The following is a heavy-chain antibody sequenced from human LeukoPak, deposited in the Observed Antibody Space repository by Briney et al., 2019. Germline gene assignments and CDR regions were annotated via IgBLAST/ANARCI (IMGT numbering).Heavy chain of an antibody. D-gene: IGHD3-3*01. CDR1: GFTVSSYW. Sequence: GGSLRLSCAAPGFTVSSYWMSWVRHAPGKGRGWVANIKQDGSERYYMDSVKGRFTISRDNAKNSLYLQMNSLRAEDKAVYYCARTYDFWDAFDIWGQGTMVTVSS. V-gene: IGHV3-7*01. CDR3: ARTYDFWDAFDI. CDR2: IKQDGSER. J-gene: IGHJ3*02.